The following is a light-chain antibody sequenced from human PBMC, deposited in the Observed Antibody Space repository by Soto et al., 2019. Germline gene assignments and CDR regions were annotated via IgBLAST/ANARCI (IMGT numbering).Light chain of an antibody. CDR1: QSVSSN. CDR2: GAS. Sequence: EILMTQSPATLSVAPGERATLSCRTSQSVSSNLAWYQQKAGQAPRLLIYGASTRATGIPARFSGSGSGTEFTLTISSLQSEDFAVYYCQQYNDWPPVTFGGGTKVEIK. J-gene: IGKJ4*01. CDR3: QQYNDWPPVT. V-gene: IGKV3-15*01.